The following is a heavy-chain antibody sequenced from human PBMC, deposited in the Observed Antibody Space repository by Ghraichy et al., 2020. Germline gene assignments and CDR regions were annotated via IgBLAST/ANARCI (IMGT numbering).Heavy chain of an antibody. D-gene: IGHD3-10*01. CDR1: GGSISTSDHY. V-gene: IGHV4-39*01. CDR3: ATPRRGAGGFDF. Sequence: SETLSLTCTVSGGSISTSDHYWGWIRQPPGKGLEWIGSINYSGNTYYNPSLESRVTISVDTSKNQFSLRLTSVTAVDTAVYYCATPRRGAGGFDFWGQGTLVTVSS. J-gene: IGHJ4*02. CDR2: INYSGNT.